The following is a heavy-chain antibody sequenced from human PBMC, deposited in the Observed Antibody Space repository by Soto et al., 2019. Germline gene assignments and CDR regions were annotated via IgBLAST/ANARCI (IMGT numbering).Heavy chain of an antibody. Sequence: CVRQAPGKGLEWVAVISYDGSEKYYVDSVKGRFTISKDNSKNTLYLQMNSLRPEDTAVYYCAKSPNFYCSSPNCYKYYFDHWGQGTRVTVSS. V-gene: IGHV3-30*18. D-gene: IGHD2-2*02. CDR3: AKSPNFYCSSPNCYKYYFDH. J-gene: IGHJ4*02. CDR2: ISYDGSEK.